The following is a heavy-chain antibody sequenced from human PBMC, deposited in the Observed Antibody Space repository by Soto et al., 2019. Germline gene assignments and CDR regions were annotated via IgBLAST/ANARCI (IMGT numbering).Heavy chain of an antibody. V-gene: IGHV1-8*01. CDR3: ARGDVVVPAAISLRYSNWFDP. CDR1: GYTFTSYD. J-gene: IGHJ5*02. Sequence: ASVKVSCKASGYTFTSYDINWVRQATGQGLEWMGWMNPNSGNTGYAQKFQGRVTMTRNTSISTAYMELSSLRSEDTAVYYCARGDVVVPAAISLRYSNWFDPWGQGTLVTVSS. D-gene: IGHD2-2*01. CDR2: MNPNSGNT.